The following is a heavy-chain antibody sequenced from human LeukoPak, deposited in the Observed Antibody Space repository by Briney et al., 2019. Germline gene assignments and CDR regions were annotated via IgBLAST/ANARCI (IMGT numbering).Heavy chain of an antibody. CDR3: ARSITGGGSGWLGWFDP. J-gene: IGHJ5*02. CDR1: GYSFTSYW. V-gene: IGHV5-51*01. D-gene: IGHD6-19*01. CDR2: IYPGDSDT. Sequence: GESLKISCKGSGYSFTSYWIGWVRQMPGKGLEWMGIIYPGDSDTRYSPSFQGQVTIPADKSISTAYLQWSSLKASDTAMYYCARSITGGGSGWLGWFDPWGQGTLVTVSS.